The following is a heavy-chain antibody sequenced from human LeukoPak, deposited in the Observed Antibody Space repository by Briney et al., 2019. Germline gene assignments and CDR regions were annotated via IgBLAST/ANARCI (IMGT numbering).Heavy chain of an antibody. Sequence: GGSLRLSCAASGFTFSDYGMHWVRQAPGKGLEWVAVIWYDGATKYYADSVKGRFTISRDNSKNTLYLQMNSLRAEDTAVYYCAGRDYSGYPPDDYRGQGTLVTVSS. CDR1: GFTFSDYG. CDR2: IWYDGATK. CDR3: AGRDYSGYPPDDY. D-gene: IGHD5-12*01. J-gene: IGHJ4*02. V-gene: IGHV3-33*01.